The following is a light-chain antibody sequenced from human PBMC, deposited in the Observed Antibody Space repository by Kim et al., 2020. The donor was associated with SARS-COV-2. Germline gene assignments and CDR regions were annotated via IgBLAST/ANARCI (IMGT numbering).Light chain of an antibody. CDR2: GAS. V-gene: IGKV1-27*01. CDR3: QKYNSAPWT. J-gene: IGKJ1*01. Sequence: ASLGDGVTITCRASQGINRDLAWYQQRPGKVPKVLIYGASTLQSGVPSRFSGGGSGTDFTLTISGLQPEDVATYYCQKYNSAPWTFGQGTKVDIK. CDR1: QGINRD.